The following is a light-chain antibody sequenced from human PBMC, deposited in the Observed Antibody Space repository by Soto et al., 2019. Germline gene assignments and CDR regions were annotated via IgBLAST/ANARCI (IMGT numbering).Light chain of an antibody. CDR3: QTWGTGIRV. J-gene: IGLJ3*02. CDR1: SGHSSYA. Sequence: QSVLTQSPSASASLGASVKLTCTLDSGHSSYAIAWHQQQPEKGPRFLMKANSDGSHNKGDGIPDRFSGSSSGAERYLTISSLQSEDEADYYCQTWGTGIRVFGGGTKLTVL. CDR2: ANSDGSH. V-gene: IGLV4-69*01.